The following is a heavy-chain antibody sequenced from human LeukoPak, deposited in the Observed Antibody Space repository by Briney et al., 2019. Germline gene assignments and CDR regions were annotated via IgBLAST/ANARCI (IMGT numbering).Heavy chain of an antibody. J-gene: IGHJ5*02. Sequence: ASVKVSCKASGYTFTGYYMHWVRQAPGQGLEWMGWINPNSGNTGYAQKFQGRVTITRNTSISTAYMELSSLRSEDTAVYYCARAGGLLWFGFDPWGQGTLVTVSS. CDR3: ARAGGLLWFGFDP. CDR2: INPNSGNT. CDR1: GYTFTGYY. D-gene: IGHD3-10*01. V-gene: IGHV1-8*03.